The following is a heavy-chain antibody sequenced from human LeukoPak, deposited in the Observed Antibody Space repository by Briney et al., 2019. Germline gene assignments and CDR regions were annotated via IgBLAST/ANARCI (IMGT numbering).Heavy chain of an antibody. D-gene: IGHD3-10*01. V-gene: IGHV4-4*07. CDR2: IYTSGST. J-gene: IGHJ5*02. CDR1: GGSFSGYY. CDR3: ARDRGLGWFDP. Sequence: SETLSLTCAVYGGSFSGYYWNWIRQPAAKGLEWIGRIYTSGSTNYNPSLKSRVTMSVDTSNNQFSLKPISVTAADTAVYYCARDRGLGWFDPWGQGTLVTVSS.